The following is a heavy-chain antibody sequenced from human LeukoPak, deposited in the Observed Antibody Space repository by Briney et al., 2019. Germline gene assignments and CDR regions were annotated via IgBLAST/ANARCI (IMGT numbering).Heavy chain of an antibody. V-gene: IGHV4-39*01. D-gene: IGHD6-19*01. J-gene: IGHJ4*02. CDR1: GDSISGTTYY. CDR3: ARHGTRDGSGWYLLDV. CDR2: MYYSGNT. Sequence: SETLSLSCAVSGDSISGTTYYWAWIRQPPGKGLEWIGSMYYSGNTYYNPSLNSRVTIFVDTSDNQFSLKLSSVTAADTAVYYCARHGTRDGSGWYLLDVWGQGILVSVSS.